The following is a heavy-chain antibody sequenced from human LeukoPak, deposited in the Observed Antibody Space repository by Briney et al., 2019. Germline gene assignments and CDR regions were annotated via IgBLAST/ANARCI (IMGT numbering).Heavy chain of an antibody. CDR3: ARDSPPAYCSSGSCYFDS. J-gene: IGHJ4*02. V-gene: IGHV4-61*02. CDR2: IYASGST. Sequence: SQTLSLTCTVSGGSISSKSYYWSWIRQPAGKGLEWIGRIYASGSTDYNPSLKSRVTISRDTSKNEFSLILSSVTAADTAVYSCARDSPPAYCSSGSCYFDSWGQGTLVTVSS. CDR1: GGSISSKSYY. D-gene: IGHD2-15*01.